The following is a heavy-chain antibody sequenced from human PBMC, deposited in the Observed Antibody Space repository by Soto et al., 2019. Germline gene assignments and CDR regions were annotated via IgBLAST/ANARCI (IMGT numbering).Heavy chain of an antibody. J-gene: IGHJ6*04. D-gene: IGHD4-4*01. CDR1: GVSISSGDYY. V-gene: IGHV4-30-4*01. CDR2: IYYSGST. Sequence: SETLSLTCTFSGVSISSGDYYWSWIRQPPGEGLEWIGYIYYSGSTYYNPSLKSRVTISVDTSKNQFSLKLSSVTAADTAVYYCARGLGNYEGSTEDGMDVWGKGTTVT. CDR3: ARGLGNYEGSTEDGMDV.